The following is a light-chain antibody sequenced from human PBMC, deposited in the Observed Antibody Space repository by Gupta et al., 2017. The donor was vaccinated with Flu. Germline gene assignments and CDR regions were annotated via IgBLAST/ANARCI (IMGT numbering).Light chain of an antibody. V-gene: IGKV1-39*01. J-gene: IGKJ2*01. CDR3: QQRYSTPYT. CDR2: TAS. CDR1: QSIYTS. Sequence: PSSLSASVGDRVTISCRASQSIYTSLNWYQQKPGKAPILLIYTASSWQSGVPSRFSGSGSGTDFTLTISSLRPEDFATYYGQQRYSTPYTFGKGTKLEIK.